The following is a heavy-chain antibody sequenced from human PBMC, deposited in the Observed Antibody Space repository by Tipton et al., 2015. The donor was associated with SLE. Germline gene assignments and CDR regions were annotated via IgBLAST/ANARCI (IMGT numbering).Heavy chain of an antibody. Sequence: SLRLSCATSGFTFSSYAMSWVRQAPGKGLEWVSTISGSGGTTYYADSVKGRFTISRDNSKNTVYLQMNSLRVEDTAVYYCAKGDGDQVVSLYYYMDVWGKGTTVTVSS. J-gene: IGHJ6*03. CDR3: AKGDGDQVVSLYYYMDV. V-gene: IGHV3-23*01. CDR2: ISGSGGTT. CDR1: GFTFSSYA. D-gene: IGHD2-15*01.